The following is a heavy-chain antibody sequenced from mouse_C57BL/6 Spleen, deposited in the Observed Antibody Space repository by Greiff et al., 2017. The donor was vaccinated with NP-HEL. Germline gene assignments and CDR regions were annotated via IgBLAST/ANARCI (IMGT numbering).Heavy chain of an antibody. CDR1: GYAFSSSW. CDR3: ARLGGDWYFDV. D-gene: IGHD4-1*01. CDR2: IYPGDGDT. J-gene: IGHJ1*03. V-gene: IGHV1-82*01. Sequence: QVQLQQSGPELVKPGASVKISCKASGYAFSSSWMNWVKQRPGKGLEWIGRIYPGDGDTNYNGKFKGKATLTADKSSSTAYMQLRSLTSEDSAVYFCARLGGDWYFDVWGTGTTVTVSS.